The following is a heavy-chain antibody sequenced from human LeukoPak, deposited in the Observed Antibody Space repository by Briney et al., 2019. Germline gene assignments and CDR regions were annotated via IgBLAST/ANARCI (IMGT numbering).Heavy chain of an antibody. CDR3: ARDQGSGWYLGAFDI. CDR2: IYSGGST. Sequence: VGSLRLSCAASGFTVSSNYMSWVRQAPGKGLEWVSVIYSGGSTYYADSVKGRFTISRDNSKNTLYLQMNSLRAEDTAVYYCARDQGSGWYLGAFDIWGQGTMVTVSS. J-gene: IGHJ3*02. D-gene: IGHD6-19*01. CDR1: GFTVSSNY. V-gene: IGHV3-66*01.